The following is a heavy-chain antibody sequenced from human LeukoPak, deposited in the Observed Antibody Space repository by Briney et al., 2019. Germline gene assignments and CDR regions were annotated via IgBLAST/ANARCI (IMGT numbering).Heavy chain of an antibody. CDR3: ARLASPPNYGSGSCYPPYFDY. Sequence: GESLRISCKGSGYSFTSYWISWGRQMPGKGLEWMGRIDPSDSYTNYSPSFQGHVTISADKSISTAYLQWSSLEASDTAMYYCARLASPPNYGSGSCYPPYFDYWGQGTLVTVSS. J-gene: IGHJ4*02. CDR1: GYSFTSYW. V-gene: IGHV5-10-1*01. D-gene: IGHD3-10*01. CDR2: IDPSDSYT.